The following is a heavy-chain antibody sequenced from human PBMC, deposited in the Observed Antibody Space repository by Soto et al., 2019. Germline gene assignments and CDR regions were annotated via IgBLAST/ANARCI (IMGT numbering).Heavy chain of an antibody. CDR1: GGSFSGYY. V-gene: IGHV4-34*01. J-gene: IGHJ4*02. Sequence: SETLSLTCAVYGGSFSGYYWSWIRQPPGKGLEWIGEINHSGSTNYNPSLKSRVTISVDTSKNQFSLKLSSVTAADTAVYYCARVGPPQNDYWGQGTLVTVSS. CDR2: INHSGST. CDR3: ARVGPPQNDY.